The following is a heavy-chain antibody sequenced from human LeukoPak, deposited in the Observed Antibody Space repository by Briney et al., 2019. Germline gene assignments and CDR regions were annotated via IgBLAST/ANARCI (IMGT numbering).Heavy chain of an antibody. J-gene: IGHJ4*02. CDR1: GGSFSGYN. CDR3: ARVSSSRFDY. CDR2: IYYSGST. V-gene: IGHV4-34*01. D-gene: IGHD6-6*01. Sequence: SETLSLTCAVHGGSFSGYNWSWIRQPPGKGLEWIGSIYYSGSTYYNPSLKSRVTISVDTSKNQFSLKLSPVTAADTAVYYCARVSSSRFDYWGQGTLVTVSS.